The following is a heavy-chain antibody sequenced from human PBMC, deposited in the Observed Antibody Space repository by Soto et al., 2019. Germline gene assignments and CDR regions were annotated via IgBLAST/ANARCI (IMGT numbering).Heavy chain of an antibody. Sequence: WWSWVRQPPGKGLEWIGEIYHSGSTNYNPSLKSRVTISVDKSKNQFSLKLSSVTAADTAVYYCARGSSGWKRRLDYWGQGTLVTVSS. CDR2: IYHSGST. D-gene: IGHD6-19*01. V-gene: IGHV4-4*02. J-gene: IGHJ4*02. CDR1: W. CDR3: ARGSSGWKRRLDY.